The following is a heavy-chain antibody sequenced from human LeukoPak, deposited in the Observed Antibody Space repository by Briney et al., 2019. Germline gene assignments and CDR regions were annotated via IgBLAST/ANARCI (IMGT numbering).Heavy chain of an antibody. V-gene: IGHV3-23*01. CDR3: ATGYCSSTSCPLDY. CDR2: NSAGGDST. D-gene: IGHD2-2*01. CDR1: GFSFSSSA. J-gene: IGHJ4*02. Sequence: GGSLRLSCAASGFSFSSSAMSWVRQAPGKGLEWVSGNSAGGDSTYYADSVKGRFTISRDNSKRTLYLQMNSLRAEDTAVYYCATGYCSSTSCPLDYWGQGTLVTVSS.